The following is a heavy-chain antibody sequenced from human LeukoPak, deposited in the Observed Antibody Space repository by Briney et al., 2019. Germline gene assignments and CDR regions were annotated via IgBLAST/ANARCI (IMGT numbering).Heavy chain of an antibody. D-gene: IGHD3-10*01. J-gene: IGHJ5*02. V-gene: IGHV3-23*01. CDR3: AKEYYYGSVDWFDP. CDR1: GFTFNNYA. Sequence: GGSLRLSCAASGFTFNNYAMSWVRQAPGKGLEWVLTISGSGDTTYYADSVKGRFTISRDNSKNTLYLQMNSLRAEDTAVYYCAKEYYYGSVDWFDPWGQGTLVTVSS. CDR2: ISGSGDTT.